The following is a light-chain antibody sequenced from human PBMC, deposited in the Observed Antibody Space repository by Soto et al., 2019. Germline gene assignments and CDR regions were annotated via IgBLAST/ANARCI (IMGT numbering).Light chain of an antibody. Sequence: DIQMTQSPSSLSASVGGRVTITCRASQDIGTSLDWFQQKPGTAPKRLIYAASSLQSGVPSRFSGSGSGTDFTLTISSLQPEDFATYYCQQSYSTPDTFGGGTKVEIK. CDR1: QDIGTS. J-gene: IGKJ4*01. CDR2: AAS. V-gene: IGKV1-39*01. CDR3: QQSYSTPDT.